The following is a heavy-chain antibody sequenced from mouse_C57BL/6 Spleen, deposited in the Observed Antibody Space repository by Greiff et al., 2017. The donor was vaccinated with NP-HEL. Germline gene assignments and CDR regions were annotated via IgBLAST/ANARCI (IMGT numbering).Heavy chain of an antibody. J-gene: IGHJ2*01. V-gene: IGHV1-69*01. CDR3: AYSKLPYFDY. CDR1: GYTFTSYW. Sequence: QVQLQQPGAELVMPGASVKLSCKASGYTFTSYWMHWVKQRPGQGLEWIGEIDPSDSYTNYNQKFKGKSTLTVDKSSSTAYMQLSSLTSEDSAVYYCAYSKLPYFDYWGQGTTLTVSS. CDR2: IDPSDSYT. D-gene: IGHD2-12*01.